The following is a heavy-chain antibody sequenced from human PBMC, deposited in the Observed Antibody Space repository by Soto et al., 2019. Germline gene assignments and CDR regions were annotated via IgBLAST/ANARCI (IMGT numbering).Heavy chain of an antibody. CDR3: ARGANSGSYLGYGMDV. V-gene: IGHV3-30-3*01. J-gene: IGHJ6*02. CDR2: ISYDGSNE. D-gene: IGHD1-26*01. CDR1: GFTFSNYA. Sequence: QVQLVESGGGVVQPGGSLRLSCAASGFTFSNYAVHWARQAPGKGLEWVAVISYDGSNEYYADSVKGRFTISRDNSKNTLYLQMNSLRTEDTAVYYCARGANSGSYLGYGMDVWGQGTTVTVSS.